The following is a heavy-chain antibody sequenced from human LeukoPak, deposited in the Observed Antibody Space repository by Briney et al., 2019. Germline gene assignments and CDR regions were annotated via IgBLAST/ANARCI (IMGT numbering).Heavy chain of an antibody. J-gene: IGHJ4*02. CDR1: GFTFSSYA. V-gene: IGHV3-23*01. CDR2: ISSSGGST. CDR3: AKGMGATNFYYFDY. D-gene: IGHD1-26*01. Sequence: GGSLRLSCAASGFTFSSYAMSWVRQAPGKGLEWVSAISSSGGSTYYADSVKGRFTISRDNSKNTLYLQMNSLRAEDAAVYYCAKGMGATNFYYFDYWGQGTLVTVSS.